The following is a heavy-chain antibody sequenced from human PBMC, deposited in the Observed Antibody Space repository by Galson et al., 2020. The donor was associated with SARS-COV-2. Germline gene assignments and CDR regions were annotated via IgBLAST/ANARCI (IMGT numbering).Heavy chain of an antibody. Sequence: HSGGSLRLSCAASGFTFSTYGMHWVRQATGKGLEWVAFIRYDGSNKYYTDSVKGRFTISRDNSKNTLSLQMNSLRAEDTAVYYCARDYSSGWDYDYMDGWDKGTTVSISS. CDR2: IRYDGSNK. J-gene: IGHJ6*03. V-gene: IGHV3-30*02. CDR3: ARDYSSGWDYDYMDG. CDR1: GFTFSTYG. D-gene: IGHD6-19*01.